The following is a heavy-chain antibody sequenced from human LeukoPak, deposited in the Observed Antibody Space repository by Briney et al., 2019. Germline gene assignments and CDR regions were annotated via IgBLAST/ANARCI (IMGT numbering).Heavy chain of an antibody. CDR1: GFTFSTSG. CDR3: AKDGGWLRYYYFDY. D-gene: IGHD5-12*01. V-gene: IGHV3-30*02. CDR2: IQYDGSNK. Sequence: GGSLRLSRAASGFTFSTSGMHWVRQAPGEGLEWVAFIQYDGSNKYYADSVKGRFTISRDNSKDTLYLQMNSLSAEDTAVYYCAKDGGWLRYYYFDYWGQGTLVTVSS. J-gene: IGHJ4*02.